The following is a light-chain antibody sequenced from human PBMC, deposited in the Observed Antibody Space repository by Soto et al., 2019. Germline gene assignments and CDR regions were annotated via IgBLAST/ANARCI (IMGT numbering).Light chain of an antibody. J-gene: IGKJ1*01. CDR1: QTINGF. CDR2: AAS. CDR3: QQSYATPPT. V-gene: IGKV1-39*01. Sequence: DIQMTQSPSSLSASVGDRVTISCRASQTINGFLNWYQQKPGEAPNLLIYAASDLQGGVPSRFSGTGSGTDYTLTISSLKPEDFATYYCQQSYATPPTFGQGTKVEV.